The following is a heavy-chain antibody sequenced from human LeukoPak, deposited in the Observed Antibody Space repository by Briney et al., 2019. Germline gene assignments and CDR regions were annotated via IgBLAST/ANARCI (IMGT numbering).Heavy chain of an antibody. J-gene: IGHJ3*02. D-gene: IGHD6-19*01. CDR3: ARDPQWLVPRGGAFDI. CDR2: IYYSGST. Sequence: SETLSLTCTVSGGSISSYYWSWIRQPPGKGLEWIGYIYYSGSTNYNPSHKSRVTISVDTSKNQFSLKLSSVTAADTAVYYCARDPQWLVPRGGAFDIWGQGTMATVSS. V-gene: IGHV4-59*01. CDR1: GGSISSYY.